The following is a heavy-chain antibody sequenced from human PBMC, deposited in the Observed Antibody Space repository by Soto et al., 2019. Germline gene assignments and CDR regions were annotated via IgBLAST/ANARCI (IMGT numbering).Heavy chain of an antibody. CDR2: IDPSDSYT. D-gene: IGHD7-27*01. V-gene: IGHV5-10-1*01. CDR1: GYSFTSYW. CDR3: ARLPVSGTGAHYYYYGMDV. J-gene: IGHJ6*02. Sequence: GESLKISCKGSGYSFTSYWISWVRQMPGKGLEWMGRIDPSDSYTNYNPSFQGHVTISADKSISTAYLQWSSLKASDTAMYYCARLPVSGTGAHYYYYGMDVWGQGTTVTVSS.